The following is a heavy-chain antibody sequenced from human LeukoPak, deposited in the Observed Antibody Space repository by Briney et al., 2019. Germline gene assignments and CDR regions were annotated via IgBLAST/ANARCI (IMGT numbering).Heavy chain of an antibody. CDR1: GGIFSSYA. Sequence: ASVKVSCKASGGIFSSYAISWVRQAPGQGLEWMGGIIPIFGTANYAQKFQGRVTITTDESTSTAYMELSSLRSEDTAVYYCARSGDFWSGYSNWFDPWGQGTLVTVSS. V-gene: IGHV1-69*05. J-gene: IGHJ5*02. D-gene: IGHD3-3*01. CDR2: IIPIFGTA. CDR3: ARSGDFWSGYSNWFDP.